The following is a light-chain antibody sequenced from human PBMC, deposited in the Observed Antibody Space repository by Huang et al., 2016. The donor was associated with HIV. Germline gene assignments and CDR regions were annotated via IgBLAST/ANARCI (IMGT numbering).Light chain of an antibody. J-gene: IGKJ4*01. CDR1: QNVRNN. Sequence: EIMMTQSPATLSVSPGGRATLSCRASQNVRNNLAWYQQKTGQAPRLLIYDTSNRASGIPARFTGSGSGTEFTLTISGLQSEDFAIYYCQQYDNWPPGLTFGGGTKVEI. CDR3: QQYDNWPPGLT. CDR2: DTS. V-gene: IGKV3D-15*01.